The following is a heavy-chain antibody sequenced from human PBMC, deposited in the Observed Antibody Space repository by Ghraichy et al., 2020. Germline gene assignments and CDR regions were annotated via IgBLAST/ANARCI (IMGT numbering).Heavy chain of an antibody. CDR3: ARDHRSYRDGYKIAYYYYGMDV. V-gene: IGHV4-61*01. CDR2: IYYSGST. J-gene: IGHJ6*02. D-gene: IGHD5-24*01. Sequence: SETLSLTCTVSGGSVSSGSYYWSWIRQPPGKGLEWIVYIYYSGSTNYNPSLKSRVTISVDTSKNQFSLKLSSVTAADTAVYYCARDHRSYRDGYKIAYYYYGMDVWGQGTTVTVSS. CDR1: GGSVSSGSYY.